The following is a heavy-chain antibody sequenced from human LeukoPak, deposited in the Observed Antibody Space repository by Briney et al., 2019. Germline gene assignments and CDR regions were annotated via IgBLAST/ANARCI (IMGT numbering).Heavy chain of an antibody. D-gene: IGHD2/OR15-2a*01. CDR1: GFTFDDYA. CDR2: ITWDGGST. Sequence: GGSLRLSCAASGFTFDDYAMHWVRQASGKGLEWVSHITWDGGSTHYADSVEGRFTISRDNRENSLYLQMNSLRPEDTALYYCAKDRAARGRGNYFYMDVWGKGTTVTISS. V-gene: IGHV3-43D*03. J-gene: IGHJ6*03. CDR3: AKDRAARGRGNYFYMDV.